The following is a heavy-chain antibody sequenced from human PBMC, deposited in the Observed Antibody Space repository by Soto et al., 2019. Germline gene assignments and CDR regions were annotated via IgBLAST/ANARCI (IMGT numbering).Heavy chain of an antibody. CDR2: TYYSGST. J-gene: IGHJ4*02. CDR1: GGSISSGDYY. CDR3: ARVGGRYIDY. Sequence: SETLSLTCTVSGGSISSGDYYWSWIRQPPGKGLEWIGYTYYSGSTYYNPSLKSRVTISVDTSKNQFSLKLSSVTAADTAVYYCARVGGRYIDYWGQGTLVTAPQ. D-gene: IGHD1-26*01. V-gene: IGHV4-30-4*01.